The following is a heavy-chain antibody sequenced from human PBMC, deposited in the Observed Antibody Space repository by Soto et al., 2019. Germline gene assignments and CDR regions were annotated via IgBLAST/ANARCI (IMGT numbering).Heavy chain of an antibody. Sequence: SQTLSLTCAVPGDSVSSNSGAWNWIRQSPSRGLEWLGRTYYRSNWYNEYAVSVKSRIIINPDTSKNQFSLQLNSVSSEDTAVYYCAGEVDYCMYVWSKGTTVTVSS. CDR2: TYYRSNWYN. CDR3: AGEVDYCMYV. J-gene: IGHJ6*03. V-gene: IGHV6-1*01. CDR1: GDSVSSNSGA.